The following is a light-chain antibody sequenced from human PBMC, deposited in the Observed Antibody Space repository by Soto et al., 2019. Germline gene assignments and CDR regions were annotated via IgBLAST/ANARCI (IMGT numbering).Light chain of an antibody. Sequence: QAVVTQEPSLTVSPGGTVILTCASSTGAVTSGNYPSWFQQKPGQTPRTLIYTTNSRHSWTPARFSGSLLGGKAALTLSGVQPEDEAEYYCLLYYGGAQLVFGGGTKVTVL. CDR2: TTN. CDR1: TGAVTSGNY. V-gene: IGLV7-43*01. J-gene: IGLJ3*02. CDR3: LLYYGGAQLV.